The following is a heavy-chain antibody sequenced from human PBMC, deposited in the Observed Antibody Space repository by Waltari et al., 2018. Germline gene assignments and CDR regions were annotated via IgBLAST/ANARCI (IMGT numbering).Heavy chain of an antibody. D-gene: IGHD3-10*01. V-gene: IGHV1-69-2*01. Sequence: EVQLVQSGAEVKKPGATVKISCKASGYTFTDYYMHWVQPAPGKGLEWMGSVDPEDGETIYAEKFQGRVTITADTSTDTAYMELSSLRSEDTAVYYCAKVTMVRGVIIEDYWGQGTLVTVSS. CDR1: GYTFTDYY. CDR3: AKVTMVRGVIIEDY. J-gene: IGHJ4*02. CDR2: VDPEDGET.